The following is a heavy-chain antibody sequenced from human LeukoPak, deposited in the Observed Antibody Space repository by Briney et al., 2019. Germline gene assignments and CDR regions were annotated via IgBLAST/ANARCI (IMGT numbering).Heavy chain of an antibody. Sequence: SETLSLTRTVSGGSISSYYWSWIRQPAGKGLEWIGRIYTSGSTNYNPSLKSRVTMSVDTSKNQFSLKLSSVTAADTAVYYCASGNMVRGVRAYYYYGMDVWGQGTTVTVSS. V-gene: IGHV4-4*07. CDR3: ASGNMVRGVRAYYYYGMDV. CDR2: IYTSGST. J-gene: IGHJ6*02. CDR1: GGSISSYY. D-gene: IGHD3-10*01.